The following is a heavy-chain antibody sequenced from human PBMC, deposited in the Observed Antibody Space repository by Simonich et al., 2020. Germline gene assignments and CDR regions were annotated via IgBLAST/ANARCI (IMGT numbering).Heavy chain of an antibody. J-gene: IGHJ4*02. Sequence: EVQLVESGGGLVKPGGSLRLSCAASGFTFSSYRINWVRQAPGKGLEWVASISSSISYIYYADTVKGRFTISRDNAKNSLYLQMNSLRAEDTAVYYCARANERDYWGQGTLVTVSS. CDR3: ARANERDY. CDR1: GFTFSSYR. CDR2: ISSSISYI. V-gene: IGHV3-21*01. D-gene: IGHD1-1*01.